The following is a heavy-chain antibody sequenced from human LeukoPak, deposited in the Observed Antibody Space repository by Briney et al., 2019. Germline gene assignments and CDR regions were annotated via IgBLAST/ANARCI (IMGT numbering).Heavy chain of an antibody. D-gene: IGHD3-10*01. V-gene: IGHV3-23*01. CDR2: FGGSGAST. Sequence: GGCLRLSCAASGFTFTTYTMNWVRQAPGKGLGWVSTFGGSGASTYYGDSVKGRFAISRDKSKNRLFLDMNGLKAEDTAIYYCARRLSPDYYDSGRLPRGYGMDVWGQGTKVTVSS. CDR1: GFTFTTYT. CDR3: ARRLSPDYYDSGRLPRGYGMDV. J-gene: IGHJ6*02.